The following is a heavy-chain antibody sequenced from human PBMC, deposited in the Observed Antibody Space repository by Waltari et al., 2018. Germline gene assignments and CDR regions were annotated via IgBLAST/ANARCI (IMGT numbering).Heavy chain of an antibody. Sequence: ELQLVESGGGLVQPGGSLRLSCAASGFTFSSYSMNWVRHAPGQGLERVSYIRSSSSTIYYADSVKGRFTISRDNAKNSLYLQMNSLRAEDTAGYYCATTSGKYDFWSGYYQNPYWGQGTLVTVSS. V-gene: IGHV3-48*01. J-gene: IGHJ4*02. CDR3: ATTSGKYDFWSGYYQNPY. CDR1: GFTFSSYS. CDR2: IRSSSSTI. D-gene: IGHD3-3*01.